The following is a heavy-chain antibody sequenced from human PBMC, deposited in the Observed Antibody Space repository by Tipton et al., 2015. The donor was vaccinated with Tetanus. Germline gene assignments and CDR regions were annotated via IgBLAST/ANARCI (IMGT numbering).Heavy chain of an antibody. CDR3: ARAVYLVGDIGWFDP. CDR2: IHDNETT. CDR1: GVSMIDSY. J-gene: IGHJ5*02. D-gene: IGHD1-26*01. Sequence: TLSLTCTVSGVSMIDSYWSWIRLSPGKGLEWIGYIHDNETTKYNPSLESRVTMSLDTSKNQVFLRLRSVTAADTAIYFCARAVYLVGDIGWFDPWGQGTPVTVPS. V-gene: IGHV4-59*01.